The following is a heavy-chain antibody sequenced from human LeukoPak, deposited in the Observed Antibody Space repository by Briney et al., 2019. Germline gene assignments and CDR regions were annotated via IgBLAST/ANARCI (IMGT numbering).Heavy chain of an antibody. V-gene: IGHV1-3*01. J-gene: IGHJ4*02. D-gene: IGHD3-9*01. CDR1: GYTFTSYG. CDR3: ARGGETGYYGYFDY. Sequence: ASVKVSCKASGYTFTSYGMHWVRQAPGQSLECMGWINAANGNTKYSQKFQGGVTITRDTSASTAYMELSSLRSEDTAVYYCARGGETGYYGYFDYWGQGTLVTVSS. CDR2: INAANGNT.